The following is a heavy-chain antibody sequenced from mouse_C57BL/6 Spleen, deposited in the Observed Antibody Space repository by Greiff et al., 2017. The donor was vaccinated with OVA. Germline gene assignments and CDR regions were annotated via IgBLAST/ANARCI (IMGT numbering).Heavy chain of an antibody. CDR1: GFNIKDDY. J-gene: IGHJ2*01. Sequence: EVQLQQSGAELVRPGASVKLSCTASGFNIKDDYMHWVKQRPEQGLEWIGWIDPENGDTEYASKFQGKATITADTSSNTAYLQLSSLTSEDTAVYYCTTFITTVVALYDFDYWGQGTTLTVSS. CDR3: TTFITTVVALYDFDY. D-gene: IGHD1-1*01. CDR2: IDPENGDT. V-gene: IGHV14-4*01.